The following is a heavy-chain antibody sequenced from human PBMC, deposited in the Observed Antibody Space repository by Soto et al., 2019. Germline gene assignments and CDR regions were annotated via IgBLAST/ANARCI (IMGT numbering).Heavy chain of an antibody. CDR2: IYPGDSDT. J-gene: IGHJ6*02. D-gene: IGHD2-2*01. CDR3: ARLSCTTRYYYYGMDV. CDR1: GYSFTSYW. V-gene: IGHV5-51*01. Sequence: GESLKISFKGSGYSFTSYWIGWVRQMPGKGLEWMGIIYPGDSDTRYSPSFQGQVTISADKSISTAYLQWSSLKASDTAMYYCARLSCTTRYYYYGMDVPARRTTVPVS.